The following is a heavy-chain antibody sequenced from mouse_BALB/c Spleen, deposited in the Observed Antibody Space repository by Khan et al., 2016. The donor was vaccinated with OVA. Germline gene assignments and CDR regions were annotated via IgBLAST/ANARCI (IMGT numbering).Heavy chain of an antibody. CDR2: VAPGSGST. D-gene: IGHD1-1*01. J-gene: IGHJ4*01. V-gene: IGHV1S41*01. CDR3: AISNYYGSGLYAMDY. CDR1: GYTFTSYW. Sequence: DLVKPGASVKLSCKASGYTFTSYWINWIKERPEQGLEWIGRVAPGSGSTSYNEMLKAKTIITIDTSSRTAYIQLSSLSSGDSAVYFCAISNYYGSGLYAMDYWGQGTSVTVSS.